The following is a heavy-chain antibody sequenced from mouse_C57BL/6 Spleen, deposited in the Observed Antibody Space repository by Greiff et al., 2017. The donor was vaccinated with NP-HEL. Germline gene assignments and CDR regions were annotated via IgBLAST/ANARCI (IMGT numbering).Heavy chain of an antibody. CDR3: ARAVYYGSRDY. V-gene: IGHV1-80*01. J-gene: IGHJ2*01. Sequence: LQQSGASVKISCKASDYAFSSYWMNWVKQRPGKGLEWIGQIYPGDGDTNYNGKFKGKATLTADKSSSTAYMQLSSLTSEDSAVYFCARAVYYGSRDYWGQGTTLTVSS. CDR2: IYPGDGDT. D-gene: IGHD1-1*01. CDR1: DYAFSSYW.